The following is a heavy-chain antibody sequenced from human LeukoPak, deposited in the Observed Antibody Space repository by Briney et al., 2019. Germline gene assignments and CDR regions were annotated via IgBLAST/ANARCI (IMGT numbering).Heavy chain of an antibody. CDR1: GGSISSSSYY. CDR3: ARRSDSGGYFEGDY. D-gene: IGHD3-22*01. CDR2: IYYSGST. Sequence: MPSETLSLTCTVSGGSISSSSYYWGWIRQPPGKGLEWIGSIYYSGSTYYNPSLKSRVTISVDTSKNQFSLKLSSVTAADTAVYYCARRSDSGGYFEGDYWGQGTLVTVSS. V-gene: IGHV4-39*01. J-gene: IGHJ4*02.